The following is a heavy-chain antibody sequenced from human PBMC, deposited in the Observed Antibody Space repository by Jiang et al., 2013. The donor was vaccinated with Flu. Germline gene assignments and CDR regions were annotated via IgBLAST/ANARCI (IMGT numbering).Heavy chain of an antibody. CDR2: TYYRSKWYN. J-gene: IGHJ3*02. D-gene: IGHD3-10*01. CDR1: GDSVSSNSAA. Sequence: SQTLSLTCAISGDSVSSNSAAWNWIRQSPSRGLEWLGRTYYRSKWYNDYAVSVKSRITINPDTSKNQFSLQLNSVTPEDTAVYYCAREGRGSGSYYNEYCAFDIWGQGTMVTVSS. CDR3: AREGRGSGSYYNEYCAFDI. V-gene: IGHV6-1*01.